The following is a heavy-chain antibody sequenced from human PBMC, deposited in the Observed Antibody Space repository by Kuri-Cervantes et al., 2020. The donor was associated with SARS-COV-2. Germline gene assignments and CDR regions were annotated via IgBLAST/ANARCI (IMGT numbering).Heavy chain of an antibody. CDR2: INHSGST. Sequence: ESLKISCTVSGGSISSSSYYWSWIRQPPGKGLEWIGEINHSGSTNYNPSLKSRVTISVDTSKNQFSLKLSSVTAADTAVYYCARGRIRPFDYWGQGTLVTVSS. V-gene: IGHV4-39*07. CDR3: ARGRIRPFDY. CDR1: GGSISSSSYY. J-gene: IGHJ4*02.